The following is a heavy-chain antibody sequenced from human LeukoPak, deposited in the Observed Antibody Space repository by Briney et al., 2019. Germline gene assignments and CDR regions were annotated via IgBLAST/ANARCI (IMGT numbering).Heavy chain of an antibody. J-gene: IGHJ3*02. V-gene: IGHV4-39*07. CDR3: ARVAVAGTDAFDI. CDR1: GGSISSSSYY. Sequence: PSATLSLTCTVSGGSISSSSYYWGWIRQPPGKGLEWIGSIYYSGSTYYNPSLKSRVTISVDTSKNQFSLKLSSVTAADTAVYYCARVAVAGTDAFDIWGQGTMVTVSS. CDR2: IYYSGST. D-gene: IGHD6-19*01.